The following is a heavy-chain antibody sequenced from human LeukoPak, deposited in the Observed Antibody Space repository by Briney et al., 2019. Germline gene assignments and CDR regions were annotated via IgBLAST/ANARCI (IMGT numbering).Heavy chain of an antibody. V-gene: IGHV3-23*01. D-gene: IGHD3-22*01. CDR1: GFTFSSYA. CDR3: ATRQWLSSVDDY. J-gene: IGHJ4*02. CDR2: ISGSGGST. Sequence: GGSLRLSCAASGFTFSSYAMSWVRQAPGKGLEWVSAISGSGGSTYYADSVKGRFTISRDNSKNTLYLQMNSLRAEATAVYYCATRQWLSSVDDYWGQGTLVTVSS.